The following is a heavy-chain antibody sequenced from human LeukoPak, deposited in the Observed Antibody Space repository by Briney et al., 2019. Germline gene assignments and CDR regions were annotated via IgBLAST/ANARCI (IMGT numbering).Heavy chain of an antibody. CDR3: ARKYCSTTSCLFDY. J-gene: IGHJ4*02. V-gene: IGHV3-48*03. D-gene: IGHD2-2*01. Sequence: GESLKISCAASGFTFSSYEMNWVRPAPGKGLEWVSYISSSGSSIYYADSVKGRFTISRDNAKNSLYLQMNSLRAEDTAVYYCARKYCSTTSCLFDYWGQGTLVTVSS. CDR2: ISSSGSSI. CDR1: GFTFSSYE.